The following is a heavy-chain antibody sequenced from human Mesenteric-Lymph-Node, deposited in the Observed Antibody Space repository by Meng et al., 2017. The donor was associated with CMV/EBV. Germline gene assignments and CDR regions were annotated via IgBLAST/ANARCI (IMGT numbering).Heavy chain of an antibody. CDR3: ARGIVVVPGSLYGMDV. D-gene: IGHD2-2*01. Sequence: SETLSLTCTVSGGSVSSGSYYWSWIRQPPGKGLEWIGYIYYSGSTNYNPSLKSRVTISVDTSKNQFSLKLSSVTAADTAVYYCARGIVVVPGSLYGMDVWGQGTTVTVSS. CDR2: IYYSGST. V-gene: IGHV4-61*01. CDR1: GGSVSSGSYY. J-gene: IGHJ6*02.